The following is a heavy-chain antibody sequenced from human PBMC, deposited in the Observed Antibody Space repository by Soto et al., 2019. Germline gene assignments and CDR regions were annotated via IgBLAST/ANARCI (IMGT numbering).Heavy chain of an antibody. V-gene: IGHV5-10-1*01. J-gene: IGHJ6*02. D-gene: IGHD4-4*01. CDR2: IDPSDSYT. CDR3: ARGYSNGGYYYYYGMEV. Sequence: PGESLKISCKGSGYSFTSYWISWVRQMPCKCLEWMWRIDPSDSYTNYSPSFQGHVTISADKSISTAYLQWSSLKASDTAMYYCARGYSNGGYYYYYGMEVWGQGTTVTVSS. CDR1: GYSFTSYW.